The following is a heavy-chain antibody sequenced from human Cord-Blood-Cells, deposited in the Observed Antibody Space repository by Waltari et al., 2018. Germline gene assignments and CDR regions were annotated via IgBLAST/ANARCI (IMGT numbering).Heavy chain of an antibody. Sequence: LSLTCTVSGGSISSSSYYWGWIRQPPGKGLEWIGSIYYSGSTYYNPSLKSRVTISVDTSKNQFSLKLSSVTTADTAVYYCARPRYSSSWYVDYWGQGTLVTVSS. CDR1: GGSISSSSYY. D-gene: IGHD6-13*01. CDR3: ARPRYSSSWYVDY. V-gene: IGHV4-39*01. CDR2: IYYSGST. J-gene: IGHJ4*02.